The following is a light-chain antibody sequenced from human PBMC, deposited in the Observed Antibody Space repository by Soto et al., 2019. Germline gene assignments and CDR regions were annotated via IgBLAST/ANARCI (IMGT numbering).Light chain of an antibody. CDR1: QSVSSSY. Sequence: VLTQYQGKLTLSRGQRATLSCRASQSVSSSYLAWYQQKPGQAPRLLIYGASSRATGIPDRFSGSGSGTDFTLTISRLEPEDFAVYYCQQYGSSPPTFGQGTKVDIK. V-gene: IGKV3-20*01. CDR2: GAS. CDR3: QQYGSSPPT. J-gene: IGKJ1*01.